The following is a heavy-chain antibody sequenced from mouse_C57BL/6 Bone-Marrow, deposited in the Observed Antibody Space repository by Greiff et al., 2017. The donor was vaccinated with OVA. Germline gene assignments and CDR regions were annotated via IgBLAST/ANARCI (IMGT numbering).Heavy chain of an antibody. CDR2: IWRGGST. V-gene: IGHV2-5*01. CDR1: GFSLTSYG. J-gene: IGHJ3*01. CDR3: AKRGSYYGSSYGFAY. Sequence: QVQLQQSGPGLVQPSQSLSITCTVSGFSLTSYGVHWVRQSPGKGLEWLGVIWRGGSTDYNAAFMSNLSITKDNSKSQVFFKMNSLQADDTAIYYCAKRGSYYGSSYGFAYWGQGTLVTVSA. D-gene: IGHD1-1*01.